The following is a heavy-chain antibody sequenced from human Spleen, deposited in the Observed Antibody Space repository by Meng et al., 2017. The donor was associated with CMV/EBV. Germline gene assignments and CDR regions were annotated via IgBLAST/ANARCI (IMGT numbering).Heavy chain of an antibody. D-gene: IGHD3-22*01. Sequence: ASVKVSCKASGYTFTAHYFHWVRQAPGQGLEWMGWIHPHRGDTNYAQQFQGRVTLTRDTSINTGYMELSSLRSEDTAVYYCAAQDLDYYDSSGYPDAFDIWGQGTMVTVSS. V-gene: IGHV1-2*02. J-gene: IGHJ3*02. CDR2: IHPHRGDT. CDR1: GYTFTAHY. CDR3: AAQDLDYYDSSGYPDAFDI.